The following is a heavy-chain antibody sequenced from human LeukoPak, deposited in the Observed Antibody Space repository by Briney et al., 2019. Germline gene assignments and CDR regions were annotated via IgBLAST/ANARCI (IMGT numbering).Heavy chain of an antibody. V-gene: IGHV1-2*02. D-gene: IGHD2-2*01. Sequence: ASVKVSCKASGYTFTGYYMHWVRQAPGQGLEWMGWINPNSGGTNYAQKFQGRVTMTRDTSISTAYMELSRLRSDDTAVYYCARNGEYCSSTSCHYYYYGMDVWGQGTTVTVSS. J-gene: IGHJ6*02. CDR2: INPNSGGT. CDR3: ARNGEYCSSTSCHYYYYGMDV. CDR1: GYTFTGYY.